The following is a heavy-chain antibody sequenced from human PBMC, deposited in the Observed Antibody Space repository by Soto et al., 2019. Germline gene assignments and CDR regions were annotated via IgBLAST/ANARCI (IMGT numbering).Heavy chain of an antibody. CDR2: IYRTGST. D-gene: IGHD1-7*01. CDR3: ASRDPGTSVDC. Sequence: SETLSLTCAVSGGSFTSNNWWTWVRQPPGQGLEWIGEIYRTGSTNYNPSLKSRVTISLDKSENQFSLKVTSLTAADTAVYYCASRDPGTSVDCWGQGALVTVSS. V-gene: IGHV4-4*02. J-gene: IGHJ4*02. CDR1: GGSFTSNNW.